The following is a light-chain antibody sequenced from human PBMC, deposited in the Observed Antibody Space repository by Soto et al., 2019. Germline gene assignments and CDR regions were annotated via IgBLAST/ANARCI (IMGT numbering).Light chain of an antibody. CDR3: QQRHRWPIT. V-gene: IGKV3-11*01. CDR1: QSFRGL. Sequence: DIVWPQSPVTLSLSPGERATLSCRASQSFRGLLAWYQQKPGQAPRLLIYDAYNRATGIPPRFSGSGSGTDFTLTISSLEPEDSAVYYCQQRHRWPITFGQGTRLEIK. J-gene: IGKJ5*01. CDR2: DAY.